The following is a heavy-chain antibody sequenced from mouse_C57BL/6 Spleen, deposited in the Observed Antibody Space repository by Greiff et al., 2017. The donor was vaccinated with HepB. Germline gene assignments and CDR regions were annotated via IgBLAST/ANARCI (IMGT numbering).Heavy chain of an antibody. CDR3: ASEGYYYAMDY. CDR2: ISYDGSN. J-gene: IGHJ4*01. V-gene: IGHV3-6*01. Sequence: EVQLMESGPGLVKPSQSLSLTCSVTGYSITSGYYWNWIRQFPGNKLEWMGYISYDGSNNYNPSLKNRISITRDTSKNQFFLKLNSVTTEDTATYYCASEGYYYAMDYWGQGTSVTVSS. CDR1: GYSITSGYY.